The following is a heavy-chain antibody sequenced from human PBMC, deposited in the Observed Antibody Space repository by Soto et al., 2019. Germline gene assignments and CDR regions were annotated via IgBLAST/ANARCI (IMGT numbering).Heavy chain of an antibody. CDR3: TTRWLRLRSTTSDV. D-gene: IGHD5-12*01. Sequence: GGSLRLSCAASGFTFSNAWMSWVRQAPGKGLEWVGRIKSKTDGGTTDYAAPVKGRFTISGVDSKNTQYLQMNSLKTEDTAVYYCTTRWLRLRSTTSDVWGKGTTVTVSS. J-gene: IGHJ6*04. CDR2: IKSKTDGGTT. CDR1: GFTFSNAW. V-gene: IGHV3-15*01.